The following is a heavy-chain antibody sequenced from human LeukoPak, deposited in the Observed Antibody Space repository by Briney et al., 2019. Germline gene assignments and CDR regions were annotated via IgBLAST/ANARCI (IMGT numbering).Heavy chain of an antibody. CDR2: INHSGST. Sequence: SETLSLTCAVYGGSSSGYYWSWIRQPPGKGLEWIGEINHSGSTNYNPSLKSRVTISVDTSKNQFSLKLSSVTAADTAVYYCARVSGWPRGELGYWGQGTLVTVSS. CDR3: ARVSGWPRGELGY. V-gene: IGHV4-34*01. CDR1: GGSSSGYY. D-gene: IGHD6-19*01. J-gene: IGHJ4*02.